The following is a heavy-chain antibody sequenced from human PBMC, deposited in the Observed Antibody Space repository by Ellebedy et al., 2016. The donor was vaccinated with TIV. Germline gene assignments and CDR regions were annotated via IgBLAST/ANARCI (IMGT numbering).Heavy chain of an antibody. CDR1: GFTFSSYG. CDR2: ISYDGSNK. CDR3: AGDGP. J-gene: IGHJ5*02. Sequence: GESLKISXAASGFTFSSYGMHWVRQAPGKGLEWVAVISYDGSNKYYADSVKGRFTISRDNSKNTLYLQMNSLRAEDTAVYYCAGDGPWGQGTLVTVSS. V-gene: IGHV3-30*03. D-gene: IGHD3-10*01.